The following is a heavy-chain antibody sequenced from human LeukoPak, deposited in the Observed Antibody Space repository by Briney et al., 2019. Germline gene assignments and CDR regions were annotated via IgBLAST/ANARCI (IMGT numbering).Heavy chain of an antibody. J-gene: IGHJ4*02. D-gene: IGHD3-9*01. CDR3: ARRGYYDVLTGSAYFFDC. CDR2: SYSGGST. V-gene: IGHV3-53*01. CDR1: GFTVSSNY. Sequence: GGSLRLSCAASGFTVSSNYMSWVRQAPGKGLEWVAVSYSGGSTYYADSVKGRFTISRDNSKNTLYLQMNSLRAEYTAVYYCARRGYYDVLTGSAYFFDCWGQGTLVTVSS.